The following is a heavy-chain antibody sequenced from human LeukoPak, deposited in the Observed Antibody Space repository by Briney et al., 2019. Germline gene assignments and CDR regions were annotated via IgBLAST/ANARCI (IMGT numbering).Heavy chain of an antibody. CDR2: IYYNGSNQ. CDR3: ARWGSSSLTVDY. Sequence: PGGFLRLSCAASGFTFNIFGMHWVRQAPGKGLEWVAVIYYNGSNQLYADSVQGRFTLARDNSKNTLYLQMNSLSAEDTAVYYCARWGSSSLTVDYWGQGALVTVSS. CDR1: GFTFNIFG. D-gene: IGHD6-6*01. J-gene: IGHJ4*02. V-gene: IGHV3-33*01.